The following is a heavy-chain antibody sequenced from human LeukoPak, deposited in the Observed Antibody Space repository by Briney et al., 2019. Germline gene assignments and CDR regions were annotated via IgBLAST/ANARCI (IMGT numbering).Heavy chain of an antibody. CDR3: ARDDQSTVSVTWGGNYFDY. CDR2: ISYDGSNK. V-gene: IGHV3-30*03. Sequence: GGSLRLSCVASGFTFSSRDWMTWVRQAPGKGLEWVAVISYDGSNKYYADSVKGRFTISRDNSKNTLYLQMNSLRAEDTAVYYCARDDQSTVSVTWGGNYFDYWGQGTLVTVSS. J-gene: IGHJ4*02. D-gene: IGHD3-16*01. CDR1: GFTFSSRDW.